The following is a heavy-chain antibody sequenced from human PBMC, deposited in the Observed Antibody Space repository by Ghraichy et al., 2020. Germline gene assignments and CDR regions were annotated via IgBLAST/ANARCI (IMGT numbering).Heavy chain of an antibody. D-gene: IGHD4/OR15-4a*01. CDR1: GFTFSVHY. CDR2: SRNKPNSYST. CDR3: VRRVQSDF. V-gene: IGHV3-72*01. Sequence: GGSLRLSCAASGFTFSVHYMEWVRQAPGKGLEWVGRSRNKPNSYSTEYAASVEGRFTISRDDSKTSVSLQMNSLRADDTAVYFCVRRVQSDFWGQGTLVTVSS. J-gene: IGHJ4*02.